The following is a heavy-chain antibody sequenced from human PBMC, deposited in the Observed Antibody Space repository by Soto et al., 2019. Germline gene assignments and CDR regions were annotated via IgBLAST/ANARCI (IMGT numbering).Heavy chain of an antibody. J-gene: IGHJ4*02. V-gene: IGHV4-31*02. Sequence: QVQLQESGPGLVKPSQTLSLTCSVSGGSISSGGYYWSWIRQHPGKGLEWIGYIYYSGSTYYNPSLKSRVTMSVDTSKNQFSLKLSAVTAADTAVYYCARAPWEYQPLHRYFDFWGQGTLVTVSS. CDR3: ARAPWEYQPLHRYFDF. CDR1: GGSISSGGYY. D-gene: IGHD2-2*01. CDR2: IYYSGST.